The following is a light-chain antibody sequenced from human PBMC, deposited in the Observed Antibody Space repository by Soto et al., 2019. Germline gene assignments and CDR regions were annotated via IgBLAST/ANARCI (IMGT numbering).Light chain of an antibody. CDR2: YDD. CDR1: SSNIGNNA. CDR3: AAWDDSLNGYV. J-gene: IGLJ1*01. Sequence: QSVVTQPPSVSEAPRQRVTISCSGSSSNIGNNAVNWYQQLPGEGPKLLIYYDDLLASGVSDRFSGSKSGTSASLAISGLQSEDEADYYCAAWDDSLNGYVFGTGTKLTVL. V-gene: IGLV1-36*01.